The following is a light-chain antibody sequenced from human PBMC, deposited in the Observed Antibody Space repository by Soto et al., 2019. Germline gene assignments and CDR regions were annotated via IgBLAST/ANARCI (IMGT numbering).Light chain of an antibody. CDR3: SSYTSSNTYV. V-gene: IGLV2-18*02. CDR1: SSDVGSYNR. J-gene: IGLJ1*01. Sequence: QSALAQPPSVSGTPGQSVAISCTGTSSDVGSYNRVSWYQQPPGTAPKVMIYEVSNRPSGVPDRFSGSKSGNTASLTISGLQAEDEADYYCSSYTSSNTYVFGTGTKVTVL. CDR2: EVS.